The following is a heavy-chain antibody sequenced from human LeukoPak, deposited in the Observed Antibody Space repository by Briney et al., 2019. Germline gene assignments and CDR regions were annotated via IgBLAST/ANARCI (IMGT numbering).Heavy chain of an antibody. CDR3: ARELSQIVWGGLDY. Sequence: PGGSLRLSCAASGFTFSHYGMHWVRQAPGKGLELVAVIQNDASTENFADSVKGRFTISRDNSKNTVFLQMNSLRVEDTAVYYCARELSQIVWGGLDYGGQGTLVSVSS. CDR1: GFTFSHYG. CDR2: IQNDASTE. V-gene: IGHV3-30*03. D-gene: IGHD2-21*01. J-gene: IGHJ4*02.